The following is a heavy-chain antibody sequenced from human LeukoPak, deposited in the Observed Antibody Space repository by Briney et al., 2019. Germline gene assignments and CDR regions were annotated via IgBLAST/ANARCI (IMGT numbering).Heavy chain of an antibody. CDR2: ISSSSSTI. J-gene: IGHJ4*02. Sequence: GGSLRLSCAASGFTFSSYSMNWVRKAPGKGLEWVSYISSSSSTIYHADSVKGRFTTSRDNARSSLYLEMNSLRVADTAVYYCARDIGGMAAEYYFDSWGQGILVTVSS. CDR3: ARDIGGMAAEYYFDS. V-gene: IGHV3-48*04. CDR1: GFTFSSYS. D-gene: IGHD5-24*01.